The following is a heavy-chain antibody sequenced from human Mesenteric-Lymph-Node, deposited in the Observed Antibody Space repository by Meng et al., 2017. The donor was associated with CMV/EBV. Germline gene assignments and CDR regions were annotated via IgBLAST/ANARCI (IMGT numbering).Heavy chain of an antibody. CDR3: ARDQYCSSTSCYTGVGLNYGMDV. CDR1: GYTFTGYY. D-gene: IGHD2-2*02. V-gene: IGHV1-2*02. CDR2: INPNSGGT. J-gene: IGHJ6*02. Sequence: ASVKVSCKASGYTFTGYYMHWVRQAPGQGLEWMGWINPNSGGTNYAQKFQGRVTMTRDTSISTAYMELSRLRSDDTAVYYCARDQYCSSTSCYTGVGLNYGMDVWGQGTTVTVS.